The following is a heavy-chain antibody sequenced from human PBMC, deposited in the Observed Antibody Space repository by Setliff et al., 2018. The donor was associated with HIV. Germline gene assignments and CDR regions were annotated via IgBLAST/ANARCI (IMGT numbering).Heavy chain of an antibody. D-gene: IGHD3-22*01. Sequence: SETLSLTCTVSGGSISSGSYYWSWIRQPAGKGLEWIGRIYTSGSTDYNPSLKSRVTISVDTSKNHFSLKLTSVTAADTAVYYCARTYYYDSSGYYPRFGYFDYWGQGTLVTVSS. V-gene: IGHV4-61*02. CDR2: IYTSGST. CDR1: GGSISSGSYY. J-gene: IGHJ4*02. CDR3: ARTYYYDSSGYYPRFGYFDY.